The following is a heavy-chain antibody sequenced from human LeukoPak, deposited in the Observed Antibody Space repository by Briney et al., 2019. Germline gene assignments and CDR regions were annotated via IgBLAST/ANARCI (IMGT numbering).Heavy chain of an antibody. V-gene: IGHV3-23*01. J-gene: IGHJ4*02. D-gene: IGHD3-22*01. Sequence: PGGSLRLYCAASGFTFSGYAMTWVRHAPGKGLEWVSNITGSGDYTYYIDPVKGRFTISRDNSKNILYLQMNSLRGEDTALYYCAKDGLYYDGSAHVYYFDYWGQGTLVAVSS. CDR2: ITGSGDYT. CDR1: GFTFSGYA. CDR3: AKDGLYYDGSAHVYYFDY.